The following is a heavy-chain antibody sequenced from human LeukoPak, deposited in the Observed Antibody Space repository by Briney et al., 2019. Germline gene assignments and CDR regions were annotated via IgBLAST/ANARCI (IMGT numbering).Heavy chain of an antibody. Sequence: GRSLRLSCAASGFTFSSYGMHWVRQAPGKGLEWVAVIWYDGSNKYYADSVKGRFTISRDNSKNTLYLQMNSLRAEDTAVYYCARDMAEIRYFDWLLHYYGMDVWGQGTTVTVSS. CDR2: IWYDGSNK. J-gene: IGHJ6*02. V-gene: IGHV3-33*01. D-gene: IGHD3-9*01. CDR3: ARDMAEIRYFDWLLHYYGMDV. CDR1: GFTFSSYG.